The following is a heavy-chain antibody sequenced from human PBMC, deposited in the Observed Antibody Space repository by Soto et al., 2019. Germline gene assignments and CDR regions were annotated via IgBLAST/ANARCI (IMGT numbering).Heavy chain of an antibody. J-gene: IGHJ3*01. CDR1: GGSFGSSA. D-gene: IGHD3-16*01. V-gene: IGHV1-69*01. CDR2: IIPVFDKA. CDR3: ARLRRDWGDAFDL. Sequence: QVQLVQSGADVKKPGSSVKVSCKTSGGSFGSSAISWVRQAPAQGLEWMGEIIPVFDKANYAQNFQGRLTITADELTVTVFMELSSLRSEDTAVYFCARLRRDWGDAFDLWGLGTVVTVSS.